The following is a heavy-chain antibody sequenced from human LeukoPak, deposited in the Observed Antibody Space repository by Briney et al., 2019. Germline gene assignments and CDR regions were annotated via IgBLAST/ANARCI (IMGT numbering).Heavy chain of an antibody. D-gene: IGHD3-16*02. Sequence: GGSLRLSCTASGFTFNNYLMSWVRQAPGKGLEWVANINEDGSEKYYVDSVKGRFTTSRDNAKNSLYLQMNSLGSEDTAVYYCARDYPPGDYWGQGTLVTVSS. J-gene: IGHJ4*02. CDR2: INEDGSEK. CDR1: GFTFNNYL. V-gene: IGHV3-7*01. CDR3: ARDYPPGDY.